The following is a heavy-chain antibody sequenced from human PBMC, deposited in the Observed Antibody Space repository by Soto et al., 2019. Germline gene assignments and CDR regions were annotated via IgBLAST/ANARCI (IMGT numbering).Heavy chain of an antibody. CDR2: IIPALGTA. J-gene: IGHJ2*01. D-gene: IGHD4-17*01. Sequence: QDQLVQSGAEVKKPGSSVKVSCKASGGTFSSHTFSWVRQAPGQGLEWMGRIIPALGTATYAQKFQGRVTITADESATTVYMDLNSLSSEDTAVYYCARPAFGDYCYFDLWGRGTLVPASS. V-gene: IGHV1-69*08. CDR3: ARPAFGDYCYFDL. CDR1: GGTFSSHT.